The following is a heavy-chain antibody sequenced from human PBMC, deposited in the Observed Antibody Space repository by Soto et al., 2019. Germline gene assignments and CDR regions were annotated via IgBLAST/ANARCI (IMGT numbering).Heavy chain of an antibody. Sequence: SVKVSFKASGFTFTNSAGQWVRQARGQRLEGIGWIVVGSGNTNYAQKFQERVTITRDMSTSTAYMELSSLRSEDTAVYYCAADTGSSSSFDYWGQGTLVTVS. V-gene: IGHV1-58*01. J-gene: IGHJ4*02. D-gene: IGHD6-6*01. CDR3: AADTGSSSSFDY. CDR2: IVVGSGNT. CDR1: GFTFTNSA.